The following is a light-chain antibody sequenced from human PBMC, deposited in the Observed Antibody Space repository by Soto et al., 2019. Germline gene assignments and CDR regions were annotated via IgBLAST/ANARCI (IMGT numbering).Light chain of an antibody. J-gene: IGLJ3*02. CDR3: ATWDDSLSGRV. CDR2: RNN. V-gene: IGLV1-47*01. CDR1: SSNFGSNY. Sequence: QSVPTQPPSASGTPGQRVTISCSGSSSNFGSNYVYWYQQVPGTAPKLLIHRNNQRPSGVPDRFSCSKTVTSASLATSGLRSDDEADYYCATWDDSLSGRVFGGGTKVTVL.